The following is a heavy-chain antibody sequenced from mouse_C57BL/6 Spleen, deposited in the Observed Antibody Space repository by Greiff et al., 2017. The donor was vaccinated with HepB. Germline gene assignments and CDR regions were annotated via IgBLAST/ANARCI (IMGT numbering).Heavy chain of an antibody. D-gene: IGHD3-2*02. CDR2: IDPETGGT. V-gene: IGHV1-15*01. CDR3: RKTVQAGFAY. Sequence: QVQLQQSGAELVRPGASVTLSCKASGYTFTDYELHWVKQTPVHGLEWIGAIDPETGGTAYNQKFKGKAILTADKSSSTAYMELRSLTSEDSAVYYCRKTVQAGFAYWGKGTLVTVSA. CDR1: GYTFTDYE. J-gene: IGHJ3*01.